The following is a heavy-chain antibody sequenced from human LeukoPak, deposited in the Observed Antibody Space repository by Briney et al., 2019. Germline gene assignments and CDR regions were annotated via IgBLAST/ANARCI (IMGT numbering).Heavy chain of an antibody. CDR2: IKPDGSEK. D-gene: IGHD1-26*01. CDR1: GFAFSTYW. J-gene: IGHJ4*02. V-gene: IGHV3-7*04. Sequence: GGSLRLSCAASGFAFSTYWMNWVRQAPGKGLEWVANIKPDGSEKFYVDSVKGRFTISRDNAKNSLYLQMNGLRAEDTAVYYCAKEGFGNYYSAYFDYWGQGTLVTVSS. CDR3: AKEGFGNYYSAYFDY.